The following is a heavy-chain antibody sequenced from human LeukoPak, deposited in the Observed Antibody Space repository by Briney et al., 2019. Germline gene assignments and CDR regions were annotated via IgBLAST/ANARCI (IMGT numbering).Heavy chain of an antibody. J-gene: IGHJ5*02. D-gene: IGHD2-21*02. V-gene: IGHV1-2*02. CDR2: INPNSGGT. CDR3: ARESDCGGDCYDWFDP. CDR1: GYTFTGYY. Sequence: ASVKVSCKASGYTFTGYYMHWVRQAPGQGLEWMGWINPNSGGTNYAQKFQGRVTITRDTSASTAYMELSSLRSEDTAVYYCARESDCGGDCYDWFDPWGQGTLVTVSS.